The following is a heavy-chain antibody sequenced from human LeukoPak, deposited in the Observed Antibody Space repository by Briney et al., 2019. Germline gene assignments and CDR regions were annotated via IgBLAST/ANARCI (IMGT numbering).Heavy chain of an antibody. V-gene: IGHV3-7*03. CDR2: VKQDGSEK. J-gene: IGHJ4*02. Sequence: GSLRLSCAASGFTFSSYWMSWVRQAPGKGLEWVANVKQDGSEKYYVDSVKGRFTISRDNAKNSLYLQMNSLRVEDTAVYYCALARSLDYWGQGILVTVSS. CDR3: ALARSLDY. CDR1: GFTFSSYW.